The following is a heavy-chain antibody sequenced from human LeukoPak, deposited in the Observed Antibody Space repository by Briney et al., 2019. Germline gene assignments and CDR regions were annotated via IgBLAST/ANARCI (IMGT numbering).Heavy chain of an antibody. V-gene: IGHV5-51*01. Sequence: ESLKISCKGSGYTFTNYWIGWVRQMPGKGLEFMGIIYPGDSDTRYSPSFQGQVTISVDKSINTAYLQWSSLKASDSAMYYCARAGYSNRWDGVDYWGQGTLVTVSS. CDR1: GYTFTNYW. CDR3: ARAGYSNRWDGVDY. D-gene: IGHD2/OR15-2a*01. CDR2: IYPGDSDT. J-gene: IGHJ4*02.